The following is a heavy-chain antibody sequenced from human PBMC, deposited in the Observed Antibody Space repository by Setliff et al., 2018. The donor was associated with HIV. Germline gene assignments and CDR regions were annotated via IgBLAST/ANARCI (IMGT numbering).Heavy chain of an antibody. CDR3: AHSYCSSTSCYPHYYYYMDV. V-gene: IGHV2-5*02. CDR1: GFSLSTSGVG. Sequence: TLTLTCTFSGFSLSTSGVGVGWIRQPPGKALEWLALIYWDDDKRYSPSLESRLTITKDTSKNQVVLTMTNMDPVDTATYYCAHSYCSSTSCYPHYYYYMDVWGKGTTVTVSS. J-gene: IGHJ6*03. D-gene: IGHD2-2*01. CDR2: IYWDDDK.